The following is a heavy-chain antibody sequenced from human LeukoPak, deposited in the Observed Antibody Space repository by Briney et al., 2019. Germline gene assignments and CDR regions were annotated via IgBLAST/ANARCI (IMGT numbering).Heavy chain of an antibody. Sequence: GGSLRLSCAASGFTFSSYWMHWVRQAPGKGLVWVSRISSDGSSTSYADSVKGRFTISRDNAKNTLYLQMNSLRAEDTAVYYCARAEYSYVDYWGQGTLVTVSS. J-gene: IGHJ4*02. CDR2: ISSDGSST. V-gene: IGHV3-74*01. CDR1: GFTFSSYW. CDR3: ARAEYSYVDY. D-gene: IGHD5-18*01.